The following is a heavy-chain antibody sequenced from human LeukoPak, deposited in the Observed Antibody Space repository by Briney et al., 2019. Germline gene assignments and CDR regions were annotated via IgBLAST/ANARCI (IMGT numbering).Heavy chain of an antibody. Sequence: SETLSITCAVSGGSISSGGYSWSWIRQPPGKGLEWIGYIYHSGSTYYNPSLKSRVTISVDRSKNQFSLKLSSVTAADTAVYYCARGAPVCYYGMDVWGQGTTVTVSS. CDR3: ARGAPVCYYGMDV. J-gene: IGHJ6*02. CDR1: GGSISSGGYS. V-gene: IGHV4-30-2*01. CDR2: IYHSGST.